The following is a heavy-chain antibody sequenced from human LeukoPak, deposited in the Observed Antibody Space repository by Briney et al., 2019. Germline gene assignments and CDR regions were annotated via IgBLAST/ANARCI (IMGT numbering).Heavy chain of an antibody. D-gene: IGHD5-18*01. CDR1: GGSFSGYY. Sequence: PSETLSLTCALYGGSFSGYYWSWICQPPGKRLGRIGEIDDSGRTNYNPSLKSRVTISVDPSKNQFSLKLNSVTAAGTAVYYCARESDNNGYIDSDYRGQGTQVTVSS. CDR3: ARESDNNGYIDSDY. CDR2: IDDSGRT. V-gene: IGHV4-34*01. J-gene: IGHJ4*02.